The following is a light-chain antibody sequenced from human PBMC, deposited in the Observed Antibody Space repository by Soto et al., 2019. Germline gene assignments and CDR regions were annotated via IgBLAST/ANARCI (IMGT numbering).Light chain of an antibody. J-gene: IGKJ1*01. CDR2: RAS. CDR3: QQYGNSPT. V-gene: IGKV3-20*01. Sequence: EIVLAQSPDTLSLSPGERATLSCRASQSVSSSYLAWYQQKPGQAPRLLIYRASYRATGIPDRFSGSGSGTDFTLTVSRLEPKDFAVYYCQQYGNSPTFGQGTKVDI. CDR1: QSVSSSY.